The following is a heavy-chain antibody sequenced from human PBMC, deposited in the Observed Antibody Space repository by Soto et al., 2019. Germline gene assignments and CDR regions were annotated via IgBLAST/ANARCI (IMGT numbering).Heavy chain of an antibody. D-gene: IGHD5-18*01. CDR1: GCSISSGGYC. CDR3: ARLQYSYGHGWFDP. Sequence: SETLSLTCTFSGCSISSGGYCLSWIRQHPGKGLEWIGYIYYSGSTYYNPSLKSRVTISVDTSKNQFSLKLSSVTAADTAVYYCARLQYSYGHGWFDPWGQGTLVTVS. J-gene: IGHJ5*02. V-gene: IGHV4-31*03. CDR2: IYYSGST.